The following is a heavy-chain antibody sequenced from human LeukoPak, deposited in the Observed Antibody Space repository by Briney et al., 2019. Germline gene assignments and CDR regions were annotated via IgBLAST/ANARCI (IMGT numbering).Heavy chain of an antibody. CDR3: ARAPMAITTSAFPDAFDF. Sequence: SETLSLTCTVSGDSVSGHYWSWIPQTPGKGLEWIGYVSYSGGTNYNPSLKRRVSISLDTSKNQFSLKLSSPAAADPAVYYCARAPMAITTSAFPDAFDFWGQGTMVTVSS. CDR2: VSYSGGT. V-gene: IGHV4-59*02. D-gene: IGHD5-12*01. CDR1: GDSVSGHY. J-gene: IGHJ3*01.